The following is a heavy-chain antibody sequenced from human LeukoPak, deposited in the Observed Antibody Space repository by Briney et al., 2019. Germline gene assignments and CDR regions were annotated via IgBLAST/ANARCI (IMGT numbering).Heavy chain of an antibody. J-gene: IGHJ4*02. Sequence: GGTLRLSCAASGFIFSHYGMHWVRQAPGKGLEWVAFIRYDGSNKYHADSVKGRFTISRDNSKNTLYLQMNSLRAEDTAVYYCAKVNCGGDCNTFDYWGQGTLVTVSS. D-gene: IGHD2-21*02. CDR2: IRYDGSNK. V-gene: IGHV3-30*02. CDR3: AKVNCGGDCNTFDY. CDR1: GFIFSHYG.